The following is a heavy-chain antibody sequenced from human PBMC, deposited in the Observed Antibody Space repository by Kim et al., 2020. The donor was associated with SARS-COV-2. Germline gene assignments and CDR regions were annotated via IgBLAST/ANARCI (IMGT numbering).Heavy chain of an antibody. CDR2: ISSSSSYI. CDR1: GFTFSSYS. Sequence: GGSLRLSCAASGFTFSSYSMNWVRQAPGKGLEWVSSISSSSSYIYYADSVKGRFTISRDNAKNSLYLQMNSLRAEDTAVYYCARDQRVCGGDCSHYGMDVWGQGTTVTVSS. D-gene: IGHD2-21*02. V-gene: IGHV3-21*01. J-gene: IGHJ6*02. CDR3: ARDQRVCGGDCSHYGMDV.